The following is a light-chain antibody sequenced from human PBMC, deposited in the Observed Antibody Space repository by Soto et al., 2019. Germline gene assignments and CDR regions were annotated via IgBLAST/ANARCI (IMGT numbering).Light chain of an antibody. CDR1: SSNTGSGYD. CDR3: KSYDGTLSGVL. V-gene: IGLV1-40*01. J-gene: IGLJ2*01. CDR2: ATS. Sequence: QSVLTQPPSVSGAPGQRVTSSCTGSSSNTGSGYDVHWYQHLPGTAPKLLIFATSNRPSGVPDRFSGSRSGASASLAITGLQAEDEAAYYCKSYDGTLSGVLFCGGTKVTVL.